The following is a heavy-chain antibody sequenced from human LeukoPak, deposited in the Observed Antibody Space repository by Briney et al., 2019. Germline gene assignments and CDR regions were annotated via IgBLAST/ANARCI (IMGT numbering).Heavy chain of an antibody. J-gene: IGHJ4*02. CDR2: IYYSGST. CDR1: GGSIGTYY. CDR3: ARGGSGTYYHY. D-gene: IGHD1-26*01. V-gene: IGHV4-59*01. Sequence: SETLSLTCTVSGGSIGTYYWSWIRQPPGKGLEWIGYIYYSGSTNYNPSLKSRVTISVDTSKNQFSLKLSSVTAADTAVYYCARGGSGTYYHYWGQGTLVTVSS.